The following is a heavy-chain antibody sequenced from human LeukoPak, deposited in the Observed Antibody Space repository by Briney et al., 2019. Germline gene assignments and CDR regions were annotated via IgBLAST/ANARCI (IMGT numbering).Heavy chain of an antibody. CDR1: GFTFSSYG. J-gene: IGHJ4*02. D-gene: IGHD6-13*01. V-gene: IGHV3-30*02. Sequence: GGSLRLSCAASGFTFSSYGMHWVRQAPGKGLEWVAFIRYDGSNKYYADSVKGRFTISRDNSKNTLFLQMNSLRAEDTAIYYCVKGPLVRLDYWGQGTLVTVSS. CDR3: VKGPLVRLDY. CDR2: IRYDGSNK.